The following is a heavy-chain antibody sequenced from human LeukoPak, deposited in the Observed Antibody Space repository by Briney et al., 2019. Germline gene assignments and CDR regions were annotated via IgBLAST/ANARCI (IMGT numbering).Heavy chain of an antibody. CDR2: ISGSGGST. Sequence: PGGSLRLSCAASGFTFSSYWMSWVRQAPGKGLEWVSAISGSGGSTYYADSVKGRFTISRDNSKNTLYLQMNSLRAEDTAVYYCAKDRGTAMVKYYYGMDVWGKGTTVTVSS. CDR3: AKDRGTAMVKYYYGMDV. D-gene: IGHD5-18*01. CDR1: GFTFSSYW. J-gene: IGHJ6*04. V-gene: IGHV3-23*01.